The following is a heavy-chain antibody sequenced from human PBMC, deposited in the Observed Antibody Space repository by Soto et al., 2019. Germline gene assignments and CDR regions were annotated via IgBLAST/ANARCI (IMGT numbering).Heavy chain of an antibody. V-gene: IGHV3-30*03. D-gene: IGHD3-3*01. CDR2: ISYDGSSQ. CDR1: GFAFSTYA. Sequence: QELLVESGGGVVQPGRSLRLSCAASGFAFSTYAMHWVRQAPGKGLEWVAIISYDGSSQYYADSVKGRFTISRDNSKTTLYLPMNSLRAEDTAGYYCARSHYDFWTGYPDDAFDMWGQGTIVTVSS. J-gene: IGHJ3*02. CDR3: ARSHYDFWTGYPDDAFDM.